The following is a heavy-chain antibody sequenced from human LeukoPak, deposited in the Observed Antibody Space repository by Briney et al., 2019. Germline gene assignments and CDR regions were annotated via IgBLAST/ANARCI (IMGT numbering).Heavy chain of an antibody. J-gene: IGHJ3*02. CDR2: IKSKADGGTI. D-gene: IGHD4/OR15-4a*01. CDR1: GLTFNIAW. CDR3: VTDMLPNLDDAFDT. Sequence: PGGSLRLSCAASGLTFNIAWMSWVRQALGKGLEWVGRIKSKADGGTIDYAAPVKDRFILSRDDSTDTMSLLMNSLKTEDTALYYCVTDMLPNLDDAFDTWGQGTMVTVSS. V-gene: IGHV3-15*01.